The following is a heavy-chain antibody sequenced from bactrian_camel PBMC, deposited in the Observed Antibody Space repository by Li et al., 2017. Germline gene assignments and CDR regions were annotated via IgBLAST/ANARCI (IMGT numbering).Heavy chain of an antibody. Sequence: DVQLVESGGGSVQAGGSLRLSCAASAYTGGPFYMAYFRQAPGKEREGVATIITGTGNTDYADSVKGRFTISQDNAKNTVYLQMNSLKPEDIAMYYCAARGPYCYTKLSVRDFTYWGQGTQVTVS. CDR2: IITGTGNT. V-gene: IGHV3S40*01. D-gene: IGHD2*01. CDR3: AARGPYCYTKLSVRDFTY. J-gene: IGHJ6*01. CDR1: AYTGGPFY.